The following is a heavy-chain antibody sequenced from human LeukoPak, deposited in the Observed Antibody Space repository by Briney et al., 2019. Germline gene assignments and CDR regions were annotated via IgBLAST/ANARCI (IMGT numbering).Heavy chain of an antibody. D-gene: IGHD1-26*01. CDR3: ARLSRSGSYYEYNWFDP. V-gene: IGHV4-4*07. Sequence: SETLSLTCTVSGGSISSYYWSWIRQPAGKGLEWIGRIYTSGSTNYNPSLKSRVTMSVDTSKNQFSLKLGSVTAADTAVYYCARLSRSGSYYEYNWFDPWGQGTLVTVSS. CDR2: IYTSGST. J-gene: IGHJ5*02. CDR1: GGSISSYY.